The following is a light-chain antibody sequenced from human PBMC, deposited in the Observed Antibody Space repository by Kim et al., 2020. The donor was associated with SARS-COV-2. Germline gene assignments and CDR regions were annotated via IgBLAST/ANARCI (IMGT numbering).Light chain of an antibody. Sequence: PGKRVTISCSGSSSSIGSNYVYWYQQLTGTAPKLLIYRNNQRPSGVPDRFSGSKSGTSASLAISGLRSEDEADYYCAAWDDSLSVVFGGGTQLTVL. CDR3: AAWDDSLSVV. CDR1: SSSIGSNY. J-gene: IGLJ2*01. V-gene: IGLV1-47*01. CDR2: RNN.